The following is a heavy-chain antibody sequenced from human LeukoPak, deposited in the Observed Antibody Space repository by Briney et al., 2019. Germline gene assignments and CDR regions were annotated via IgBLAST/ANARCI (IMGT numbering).Heavy chain of an antibody. V-gene: IGHV1-2*02. J-gene: IGHJ4*02. CDR2: INPNSGGT. CDR1: GYTFTGYY. CDR3: ARDPLRDSSGYYSDY. Sequence: ASVKVSCKASGYTFTGYYMHWVRQAPGQGLEWMGWINPNSGGTNYAQKFQGRVTMTRDTSISTAYMELSRLRSDGTAVYYCARDPLRDSSGYYSDYWGQGTLVTVSS. D-gene: IGHD3-22*01.